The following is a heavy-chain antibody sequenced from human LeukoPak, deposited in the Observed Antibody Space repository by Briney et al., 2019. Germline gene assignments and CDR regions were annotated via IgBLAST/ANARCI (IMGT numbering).Heavy chain of an antibody. Sequence: ASVKVSCKASGYTFTGYYMHWVRRAPGQGLEWMGWINPNSGGTNYAQKFQGRVTMTRDTSISTAYMELSRLRSDDTAVYYCARDHGYSYGVEGRDYWGQGTLVTVSS. J-gene: IGHJ4*02. V-gene: IGHV1-2*02. CDR3: ARDHGYSYGVEGRDY. D-gene: IGHD5-18*01. CDR2: INPNSGGT. CDR1: GYTFTGYY.